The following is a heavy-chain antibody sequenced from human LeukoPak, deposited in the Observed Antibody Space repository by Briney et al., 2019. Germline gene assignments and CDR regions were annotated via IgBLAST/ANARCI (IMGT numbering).Heavy chain of an antibody. J-gene: IGHJ5*02. CDR3: AGGPPGYCSSTSCHRSGQWFDP. D-gene: IGHD2-2*01. CDR2: INHSGST. Sequence: SETLSLTCAVYGGSFSGYYWSWIRQPPGKGLEWIGEINHSGSTNYNPSLKSRVTISVDTSKNQFSLKLSSVTAADTAVYYCAGGPPGYCSSTSCHRSGQWFDPWGQGTLVTVSS. V-gene: IGHV4-34*01. CDR1: GGSFSGYY.